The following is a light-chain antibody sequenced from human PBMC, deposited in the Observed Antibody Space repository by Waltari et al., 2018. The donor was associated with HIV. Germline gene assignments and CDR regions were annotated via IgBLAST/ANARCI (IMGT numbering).Light chain of an antibody. V-gene: IGKV3-15*01. CDR2: GAS. CDR3: QQYSNWPPLT. Sequence: EIVLTQSPAPLSVSPGARATPSCRASQTIRTNLAWYQQKPGQAPRLLIFGASTRATDIPTRFSGSGSGTEFTLTISSLQSEDFAVYFCQQYSNWPPLTFGGGTKVEIK. CDR1: QTIRTN. J-gene: IGKJ4*01.